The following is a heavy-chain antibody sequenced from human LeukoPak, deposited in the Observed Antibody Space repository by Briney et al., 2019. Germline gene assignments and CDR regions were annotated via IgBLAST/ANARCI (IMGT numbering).Heavy chain of an antibody. V-gene: IGHV3-48*01. J-gene: IGHJ4*02. Sequence: GGCLRLSCAASGFNFSIYSMNWVRQAPGKGLEWVSYITRSSTTIYYADSVKGRFTISRDNAKNSLYLQMNSLRVEDTAIYYCAKEMRFGELLRWYFDYWGQGTLVTVSS. CDR2: ITRSSTTI. CDR1: GFNFSIYS. CDR3: AKEMRFGELLRWYFDY. D-gene: IGHD3-10*01.